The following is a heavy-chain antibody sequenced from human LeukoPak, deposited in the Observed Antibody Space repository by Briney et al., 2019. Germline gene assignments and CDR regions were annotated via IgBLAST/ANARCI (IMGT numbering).Heavy chain of an antibody. D-gene: IGHD3-22*01. CDR2: IYHSGST. CDR3: ARGLNYGGSGYYFDS. V-gene: IGHV4-4*02. J-gene: IGHJ4*02. Sequence: SGALSLTCAVSGGSISSSNWWSWVRQPPGKGLEWIGEIYHSGSTNYTPSLKSRVTISVDKSKNQFSLRLSSVTAADTAVYYCARGLNYGGSGYYFDSWGPGTLVTVSS. CDR1: GGSISSSNW.